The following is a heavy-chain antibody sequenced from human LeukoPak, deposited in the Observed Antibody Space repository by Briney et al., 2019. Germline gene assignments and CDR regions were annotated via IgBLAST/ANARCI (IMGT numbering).Heavy chain of an antibody. D-gene: IGHD3-10*01. V-gene: IGHV4-59*12. J-gene: IGHJ4*02. CDR2: IYYSGST. CDR1: GGSISSYY. Sequence: PSETLSLTCTVSGGSISSYYWSWIRQPPGKGLEWIGYIYYSGSTNYNPSLKSRVTISVDTSKNQFSLKLSSVTAADTAVYYCARAARYYYGSGSYCDWGQGTLVTVSS. CDR3: ARAARYYYGSGSYCD.